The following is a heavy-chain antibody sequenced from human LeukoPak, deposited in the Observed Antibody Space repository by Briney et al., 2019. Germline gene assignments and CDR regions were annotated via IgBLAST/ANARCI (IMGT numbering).Heavy chain of an antibody. CDR2: VYFTGST. D-gene: IGHD3-10*01. CDR3: ARGKRGSRYFDY. J-gene: IGHJ4*02. CDR1: GDSVGSTGVY. V-gene: IGHV4-39*02. Sequence: SETLSLTCTVSGDSVGSTGVYWGWVRQPPGRGLEWIGSVYFTGSTYYNPSLTSRVTISVDTSKNHFSLTLSSVTAADTAVYYCARGKRGSRYFDYWGQGTLVTVSS.